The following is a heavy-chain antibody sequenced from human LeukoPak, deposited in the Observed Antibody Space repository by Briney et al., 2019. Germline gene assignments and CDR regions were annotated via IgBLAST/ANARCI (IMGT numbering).Heavy chain of an antibody. V-gene: IGHV4-38-2*02. Sequence: PSETLSLTCTVSGYSISSGYYWGWIRQPPGKGLEWIGSIYHSGSTYYNPSLKSRVTISVDMSKNQFSLKLSSVTAADTAVYYCARAPGEYYFDYWGQGTLVTVSS. D-gene: IGHD2/OR15-2a*01. J-gene: IGHJ4*02. CDR3: ARAPGEYYFDY. CDR1: GYSISSGYY. CDR2: IYHSGST.